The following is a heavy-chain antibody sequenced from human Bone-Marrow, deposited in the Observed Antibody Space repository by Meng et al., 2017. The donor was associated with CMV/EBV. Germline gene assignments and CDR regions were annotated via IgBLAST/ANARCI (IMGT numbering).Heavy chain of an antibody. CDR2: INPKSGAT. Sequence: ASVKVSCKASGFTFTDYYFHWVRQAPVQGLEWMGWINPKSGATKYAQKFQGRVTMTRDTSLSTAYMDLSSLTSDDTALYYCVPYSYDQGPFDYWGQGTLVTVSS. V-gene: IGHV1-2*02. CDR1: GFTFTDYY. D-gene: IGHD3-22*01. CDR3: VPYSYDQGPFDY. J-gene: IGHJ4*02.